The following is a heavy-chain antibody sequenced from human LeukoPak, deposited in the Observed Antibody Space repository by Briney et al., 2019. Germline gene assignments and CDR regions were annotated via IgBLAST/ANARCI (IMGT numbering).Heavy chain of an antibody. CDR2: IYYSGST. CDR3: ARHAFRYSSSWYGY. D-gene: IGHD6-13*01. J-gene: IGHJ4*02. V-gene: IGHV4-59*08. Sequence: SETLSLTCTVSGGSISSYYWSWIRQPPGKGLEWIGYIYYSGSTNYNPSLKSRVTISVDTSKNQFSLKLGSVTAADTAVYYCARHAFRYSSSWYGYWGQGTLVTVSS. CDR1: GGSISSYY.